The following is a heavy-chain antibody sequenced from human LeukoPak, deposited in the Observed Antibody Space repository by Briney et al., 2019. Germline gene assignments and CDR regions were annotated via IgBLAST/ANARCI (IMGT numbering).Heavy chain of an antibody. CDR2: IIPILGIA. D-gene: IGHD6-13*01. J-gene: IGHJ4*02. CDR3: ARDSRGAAGDLRVDY. Sequence: ASVKVSCKASGGTFSSYATSWVRQAPGQGLEWMGRIIPILGIANYAQKFQGRVTITADKSTSTAYMELSSLRSEDTAVYYCARDSRGAAGDLRVDYWGQGTLVTVSS. CDR1: GGTFSSYA. V-gene: IGHV1-69*04.